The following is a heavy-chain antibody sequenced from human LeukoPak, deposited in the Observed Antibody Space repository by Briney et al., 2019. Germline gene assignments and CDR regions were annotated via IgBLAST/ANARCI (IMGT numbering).Heavy chain of an antibody. Sequence: PWGSLRLSCAASGFTFSSYAMHWVRQAPGKGLEWVAVISYDGSNKYYADSVKGRFTISRDNSKNTLYLQMNSLGAEDTAVYYCARTERWLQYSIFDYWGQGTLVTVSS. CDR3: ARTERWLQYSIFDY. CDR1: GFTFSSYA. D-gene: IGHD5-24*01. CDR2: ISYDGSNK. J-gene: IGHJ4*02. V-gene: IGHV3-30*04.